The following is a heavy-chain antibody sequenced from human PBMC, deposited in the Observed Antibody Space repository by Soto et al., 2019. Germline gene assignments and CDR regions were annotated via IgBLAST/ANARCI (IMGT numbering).Heavy chain of an antibody. J-gene: IGHJ6*02. CDR1: GFTFSSYA. V-gene: IGHV3-23*01. D-gene: IGHD6-6*01. CDR3: ATLSSDPWYYYYGMDV. Sequence: QPGGSLRLSCAASGFTFSSYAMSWVRQAPGKGLEWVSAISGSGGSTYYADSVKGRFTISRDNSKNTLYLQMNSLRAEDTAVYYCATLSSDPWYYYYGMDVWGQGTTVTVSS. CDR2: ISGSGGST.